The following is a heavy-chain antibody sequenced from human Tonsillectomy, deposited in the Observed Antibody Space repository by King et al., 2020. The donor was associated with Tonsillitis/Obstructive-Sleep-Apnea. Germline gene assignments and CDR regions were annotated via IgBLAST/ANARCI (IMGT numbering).Heavy chain of an antibody. CDR2: IYPGATET. J-gene: IGHJ4*02. V-gene: IGHV5-51*03. D-gene: IGHD2-2*01. CDR3: ARLDCSGNSCHSGSRYYFDY. Sequence: VQLVESGAEVKKPGESLKISCKGSGYSFTTYWIAWVRQMPEKGPEWMGIIYPGATETKYSPSFQGQVTISADKSVSTAYLEWSSLKASDTALYYCARLDCSGNSCHSGSRYYFDYWGQGTLVTVSS. CDR1: GYSFTTYW.